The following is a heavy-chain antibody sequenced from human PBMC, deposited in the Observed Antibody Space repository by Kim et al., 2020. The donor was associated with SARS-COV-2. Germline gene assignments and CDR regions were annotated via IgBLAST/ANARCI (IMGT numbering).Heavy chain of an antibody. CDR2: IYYSGST. CDR1: GGSISSGGYY. J-gene: IGHJ5*02. V-gene: IGHV4-31*03. CDR3: AREEYSYGYH. Sequence: SETLSRTCTVSGGSISSGGYYWSWIRQHPGKGLEWIGYIYYSGSTYYNPSLKSRVTISVDTSKNQFSLKLSSVTAADTAVYYCAREEYSYGYHWGQGTLVTVSS. D-gene: IGHD5-18*01.